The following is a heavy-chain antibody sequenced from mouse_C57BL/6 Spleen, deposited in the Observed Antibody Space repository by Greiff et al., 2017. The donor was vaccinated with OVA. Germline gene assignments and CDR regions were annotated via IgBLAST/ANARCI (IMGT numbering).Heavy chain of an antibody. V-gene: IGHV5-6*01. CDR3: ARGWDHDFDY. D-gene: IGHD4-1*01. CDR1: GFTFSSYG. J-gene: IGHJ2*01. CDR2: ISSGGSYT. Sequence: EVKLVESGGDLVKPGGSLKLSCAASGFTFSSYGMSWVRQTPDKRLEWVATISSGGSYTYYPDSVKGRFTISRDNAKNTLYLQMSSLQSEDTAMYYCARGWDHDFDYWGQGTTLTVSS.